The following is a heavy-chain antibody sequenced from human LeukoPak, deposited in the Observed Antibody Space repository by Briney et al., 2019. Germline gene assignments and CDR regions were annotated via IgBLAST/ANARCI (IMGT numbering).Heavy chain of an antibody. CDR3: AKDLYNYDILTGYYFPFLEMSIISFDY. V-gene: IGHV1-24*01. D-gene: IGHD3-9*01. J-gene: IGHJ4*02. CDR2: FDPEDGET. CDR1: GYTLTELS. Sequence: ASVKVSCKVSGYTLTELSMHWVRQAPGKGLEWMGGFDPEDGETIYAQKFQGRVTMTEDTSTDTAYMELSSLRAEDTAVYYYAKDLYNYDILTGYYFPFLEMSIISFDYWGQGTLVTVSS.